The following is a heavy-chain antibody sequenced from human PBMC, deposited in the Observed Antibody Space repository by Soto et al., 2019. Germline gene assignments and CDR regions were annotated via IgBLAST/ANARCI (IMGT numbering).Heavy chain of an antibody. CDR2: INPNSGGT. J-gene: IGHJ4*02. CDR3: TTSYDSSGQFDY. V-gene: IGHV1-2*02. D-gene: IGHD3-22*01. Sequence: WASVKVSCKASGYTFTVYYMHWVRQAPAQGLEWMGWINPNSGGTNYAQKFQGRVTMTRDTSISTAYMELSRLRSDDTAVYYCTTSYDSSGQFDYWGQGTLVTVSS. CDR1: GYTFTVYY.